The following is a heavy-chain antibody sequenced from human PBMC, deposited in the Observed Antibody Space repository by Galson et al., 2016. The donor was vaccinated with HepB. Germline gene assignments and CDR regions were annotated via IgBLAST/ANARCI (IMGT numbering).Heavy chain of an antibody. CDR2: IKHDGSET. J-gene: IGHJ5*02. CDR1: GFNFSSYW. CDR3: SRAGDRSGYFELRWFDP. Sequence: LRLSCAASGFNFSSYWMTWFRQAPGKGLEWVANIKHDGSETWYVASMRGRFNISIDNAKNTLYLQMNSLRVEAPAGYYCSRAGDRSGYFELRWFDPWGQGTLVTVSS. V-gene: IGHV3-7*01. D-gene: IGHD3-22*01.